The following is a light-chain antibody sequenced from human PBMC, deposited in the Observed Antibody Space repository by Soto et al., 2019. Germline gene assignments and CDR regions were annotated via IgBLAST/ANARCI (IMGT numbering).Light chain of an antibody. CDR2: DVS. J-gene: IGLJ3*02. CDR1: SSDVGGYNY. V-gene: IGLV2-11*01. Sequence: QSALTQPRSVSGSPGQSVTISCTGTSSDVGGYNYVSWYQQHPGKAPKLMIYDVSKRPSGVPDRFSGSKSGNTASLTISGLQAYDEADYYCSSSAGTYTSVFGGGTKLTVL. CDR3: SSSAGTYTSV.